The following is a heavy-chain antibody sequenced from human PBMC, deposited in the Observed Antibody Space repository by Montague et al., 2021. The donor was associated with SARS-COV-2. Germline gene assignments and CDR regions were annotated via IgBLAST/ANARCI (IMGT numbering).Heavy chain of an antibody. D-gene: IGHD1-26*01. CDR3: AKGGAQGSRSFDY. V-gene: IGHV3-53*01. CDR1: GFSVSSNY. CDR2: IRSGGGT. J-gene: IGHJ4*02. Sequence: SLRLSCAASGFSVSSNYLNWVRQAPGKGLKWVSFIRSGGGTYYADSVKGRFTISGDTSRNTLYLQMNSLRAEDTAVYYCAKGGAQGSRSFDYWGQGTLVTVSS.